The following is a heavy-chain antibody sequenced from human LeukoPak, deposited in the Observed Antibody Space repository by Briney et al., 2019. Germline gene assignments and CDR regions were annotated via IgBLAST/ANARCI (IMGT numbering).Heavy chain of an antibody. D-gene: IGHD3-10*01. V-gene: IGHV3-21*01. J-gene: IGHJ4*02. CDR3: ARVRDTVREGRYYFDY. CDR2: ISSSSSYI. Sequence: PGGSLRLSCAASGFTFSSYSMNWVRQAPGKGLEWVSSISSSSSYIYYADSVKGRFTISRDNAKNSLYLQMNSLRAEDTAVYYCARVRDTVREGRYYFDYWGQGTLVTVSS. CDR1: GFTFSSYS.